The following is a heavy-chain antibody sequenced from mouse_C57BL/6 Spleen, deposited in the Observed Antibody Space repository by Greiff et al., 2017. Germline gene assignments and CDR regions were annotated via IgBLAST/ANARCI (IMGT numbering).Heavy chain of an antibody. CDR2: IDPSDSYT. Sequence: QVQLQQPGAELVKPGASVKLSCKASGYTFTSYWMQWVKQRPGQGLEWIGEIDPSDSYTNYNQKFKGKATLTVDTSSSTAYMQLSSLTSEDSAVYYCARCSPNRDEYYFDYWGQGTTLTVSS. CDR3: ARCSPNRDEYYFDY. CDR1: GYTFTSYW. D-gene: IGHD4-1*01. J-gene: IGHJ2*01. V-gene: IGHV1-50*01.